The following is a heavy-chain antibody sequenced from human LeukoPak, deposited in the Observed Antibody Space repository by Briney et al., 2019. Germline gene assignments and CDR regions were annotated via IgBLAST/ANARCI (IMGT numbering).Heavy chain of an antibody. Sequence: GGSLRLSCAASGFNFNVAWMSWVRQAPGKGLEWIGRIKRKGGGGTSDYAAPMKGTFVSARDEKKTKLYMQMNRLKADDSAVYYCASVGGHGYSDDSRHYYDFDHWGQGTLVTVSS. CDR2: IKRKGGGGTS. V-gene: IGHV3-15*01. J-gene: IGHJ4*02. CDR3: ASVGGHGYSDDSRHYYDFDH. D-gene: IGHD3-22*01. CDR1: GFNFNVAW.